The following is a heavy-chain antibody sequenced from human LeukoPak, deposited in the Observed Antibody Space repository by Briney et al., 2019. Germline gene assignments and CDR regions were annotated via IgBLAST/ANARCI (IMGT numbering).Heavy chain of an antibody. D-gene: IGHD3-22*01. V-gene: IGHV3-64*02. CDR1: GFTFSSYA. Sequence: GGSLRLSCAASGFTFSSYAMHWVRQAPGKGLEYVSAISSNGGSAYYADSVKGRFTISRDNSKNTLYLQMGSLRAEDMAVYYCARAPGYYDSSGYIWGQGTLVTVSS. CDR2: ISSNGGSA. CDR3: ARAPGYYDSSGYI. J-gene: IGHJ4*02.